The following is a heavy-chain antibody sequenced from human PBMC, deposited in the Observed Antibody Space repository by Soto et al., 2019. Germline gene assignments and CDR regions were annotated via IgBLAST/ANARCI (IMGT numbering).Heavy chain of an antibody. J-gene: IGHJ3*02. D-gene: IGHD3-10*01. V-gene: IGHV3-23*01. Sequence: VQLLESGGGLVQPGGSLRLSCAASGFTFSSYAMSWVRQAPGKGLEWVSTISNSGGSEYYADSVKGRFTISRDNPKNTLYLQITSLRAEDTALYYCAKGRYYGSGNAFDIWGQGTMVTVSS. CDR3: AKGRYYGSGNAFDI. CDR1: GFTFSSYA. CDR2: ISNSGGSE.